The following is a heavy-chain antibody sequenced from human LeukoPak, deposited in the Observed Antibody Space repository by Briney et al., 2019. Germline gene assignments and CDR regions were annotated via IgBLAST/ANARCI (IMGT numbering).Heavy chain of an antibody. CDR1: GDFVSSNSAG. D-gene: IGHD3-16*01. Sequence: SSQTLSLTRAISGDFVSSNSAGWNWIRQSPSRGLEWLGRTYYRSKWYNDYAVSVKSRITINPDTSKNQFSLQLNSVTPEDTAVYYCARGGGSFDNWGQGILVTVSS. CDR2: TYYRSKWYN. V-gene: IGHV6-1*01. CDR3: ARGGGSFDN. J-gene: IGHJ4*02.